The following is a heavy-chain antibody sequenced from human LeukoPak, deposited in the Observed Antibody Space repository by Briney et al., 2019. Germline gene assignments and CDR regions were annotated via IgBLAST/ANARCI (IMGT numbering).Heavy chain of an antibody. CDR2: ISGSGGST. CDR1: GFTFSNYA. J-gene: IGHJ4*02. V-gene: IGHV3-23*01. D-gene: IGHD3-22*01. Sequence: GGSLRLSCAASGFTFSNYAMSWVHQAPGKGLEWVSAISGSGGSTYYANPVKGRFTISRDNSKNTLYLQMNSLRAEDTAVYYCAKEGSWYYDTPFDYWGQGTLVTVSS. CDR3: AKEGSWYYDTPFDY.